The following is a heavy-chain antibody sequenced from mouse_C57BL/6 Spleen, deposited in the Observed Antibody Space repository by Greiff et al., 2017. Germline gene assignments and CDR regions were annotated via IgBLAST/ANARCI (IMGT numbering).Heavy chain of an antibody. J-gene: IGHJ1*03. CDR2: IYWDDDK. CDR3: ARRRIYYDGSSYEGYFDV. D-gene: IGHD1-1*01. Sequence: QVTLKVCGPGLLQSSQTLSLTCSFSGFSLSTSGMGVSWIRQPSGKGLEWLAHIYWDDDKRYNPSLKSRLTSSKDTSSNQVFLKITSVDTADTATYYCARRRIYYDGSSYEGYFDVWGTGTTVTVSS. CDR1: GFSLSTSGMG. V-gene: IGHV8-12*01.